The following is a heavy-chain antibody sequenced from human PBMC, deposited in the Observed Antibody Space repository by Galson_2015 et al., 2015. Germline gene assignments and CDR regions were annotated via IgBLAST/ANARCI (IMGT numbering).Heavy chain of an antibody. CDR2: ITTYSGNT. CDR1: GYTFSSYV. D-gene: IGHD2/OR15-2a*01. CDR3: ARGSTSDV. J-gene: IGHJ3*01. Sequence: SVKVSCKASGYTFSSYVINWVRQAPGQGLEWMGWITTYSGNTDYAQNFQGRVSMTTDTSTNTAYMELRSLRSDDTAVYYCARGSTSDVWGPGTVVTVSP. V-gene: IGHV1-18*04.